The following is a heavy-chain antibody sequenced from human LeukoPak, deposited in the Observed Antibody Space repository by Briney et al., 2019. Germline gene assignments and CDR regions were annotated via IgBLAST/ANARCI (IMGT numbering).Heavy chain of an antibody. CDR1: GGSFSGYY. CDR3: ARGVGSPDYYGSGGPKNWFDP. Sequence: PSETLSLTCAVYGGSFSGYYWSWIRQPPGKGLEWIGEINHSGSTNYNPSLKSRVTISVDTSKNQFSLKLSSVTAADTAVYYCARGVGSPDYYGSGGPKNWFDPWGQGTLVTVSS. V-gene: IGHV4-34*01. J-gene: IGHJ5*02. D-gene: IGHD3-10*01. CDR2: INHSGST.